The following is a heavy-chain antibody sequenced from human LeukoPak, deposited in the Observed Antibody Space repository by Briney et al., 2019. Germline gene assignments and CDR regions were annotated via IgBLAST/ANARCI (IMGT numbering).Heavy chain of an antibody. CDR2: INPNSGGT. Sequence: ASVKVSGKASGYTFTGYYMHWVRQAPGQGLEWMGWINPNSGGTNYAQKFQGWVTMTRDTSISTAYMELSRLRSDDTAVYYCARGGWQRDGDKDAFDIWGQGTMVTVSS. J-gene: IGHJ3*02. CDR1: GYTFTGYY. V-gene: IGHV1-2*04. CDR3: ARGGWQRDGDKDAFDI. D-gene: IGHD4-17*01.